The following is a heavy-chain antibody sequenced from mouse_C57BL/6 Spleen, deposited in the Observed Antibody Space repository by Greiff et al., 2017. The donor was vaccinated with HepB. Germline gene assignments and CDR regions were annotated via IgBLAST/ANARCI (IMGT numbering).Heavy chain of an antibody. V-gene: IGHV5-6*01. D-gene: IGHD4-1*02. CDR2: ISSGGSYT. Sequence: VQLQQSGGDLVKPGGSLKLSCAASGFTFSSYGMSWVRQTPDKRLEWVATISSGGSYTYYPDSVKGRFTISRDNAKNTLYLQMSSLKSEDTAMYYCARRQLGRYYFDYWGQGTTLTVSS. CDR1: GFTFSSYG. CDR3: ARRQLGRYYFDY. J-gene: IGHJ2*01.